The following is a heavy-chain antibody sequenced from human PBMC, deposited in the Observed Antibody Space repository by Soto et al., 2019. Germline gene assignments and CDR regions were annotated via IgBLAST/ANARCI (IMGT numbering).Heavy chain of an antibody. D-gene: IGHD3-22*01. V-gene: IGHV3-23*01. CDR2: ISGSGGST. Sequence: VSLRLSCAASGFTFSSYAMSWVRQAPGKGLEWVSAISGSGGSTYYADSVKGRFTISRDNSKNTLYLQMNSLRAEDTAVYYCAKDLRRWINYYDSSGYPPLNWFDPWGQGTLVTVSS. CDR3: AKDLRRWINYYDSSGYPPLNWFDP. J-gene: IGHJ5*02. CDR1: GFTFSSYA.